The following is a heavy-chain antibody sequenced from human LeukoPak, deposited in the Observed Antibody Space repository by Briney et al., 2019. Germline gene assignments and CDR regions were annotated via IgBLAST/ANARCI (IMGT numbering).Heavy chain of an antibody. CDR3: AQRGRGAAAAFDY. D-gene: IGHD6-13*01. CDR2: ISGSGGST. V-gene: IGHV3-23*01. J-gene: IGHJ4*02. Sequence: GGSLRLSYAASGFTFSSYAMSWVRQAPGKGLEWVSAISGSGGSTYYADSVKGRFTISRDNSKNTLYLQMNSLRAEDTAVYYCAQRGRGAAAAFDYWGPGTLVTVSS. CDR1: GFTFSSYA.